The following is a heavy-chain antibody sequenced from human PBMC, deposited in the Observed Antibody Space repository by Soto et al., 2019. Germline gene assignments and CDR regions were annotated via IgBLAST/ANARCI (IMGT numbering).Heavy chain of an antibody. CDR1: GFTFSRYS. Sequence: PGGSLRLSCAASGFTFSRYSMNCVRQAPGKGLEWVSSISGGSSDIYYADSVKGRFTISRDNAKNSLYLQMNSLRVEDTAVYYSARDLSGAYPVGYCDPWGQGTLVTISS. CDR2: ISGGSSDI. V-gene: IGHV3-21*01. J-gene: IGHJ5*02. D-gene: IGHD1-26*01. CDR3: ARDLSGAYPVGYCDP.